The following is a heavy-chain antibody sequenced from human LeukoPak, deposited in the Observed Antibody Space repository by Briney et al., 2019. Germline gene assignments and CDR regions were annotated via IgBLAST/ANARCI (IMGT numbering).Heavy chain of an antibody. J-gene: IGHJ4*02. Sequence: SVKVSCKASGGTFSSYAISWVRQAPGQGLEWMGRIIPILGIANYAQKFQGRVTITADKSTSTAYMELSSLRSEDTAVYYCARDGYYYGSGIVYWGQGTLVTVSS. CDR3: ARDGYYYGSGIVY. V-gene: IGHV1-69*04. CDR2: IIPILGIA. CDR1: GGTFSSYA. D-gene: IGHD3-10*01.